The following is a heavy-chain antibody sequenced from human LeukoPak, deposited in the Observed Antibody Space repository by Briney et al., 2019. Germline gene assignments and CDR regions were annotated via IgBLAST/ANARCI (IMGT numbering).Heavy chain of an antibody. V-gene: IGHV3-7*01. Sequence: GGSLRLSCAASGFTYSVYWMGWVRQAPGKGLEWVADIKHDGSETYHVDFVKGRFTISRDNAESSLYLQMNSLRAEDTAPYYCVRHYYDSSGWSFDMWGQGTMVTVSP. J-gene: IGHJ3*02. CDR2: IKHDGSET. D-gene: IGHD3-22*01. CDR1: GFTYSVYW. CDR3: VRHYYDSSGWSFDM.